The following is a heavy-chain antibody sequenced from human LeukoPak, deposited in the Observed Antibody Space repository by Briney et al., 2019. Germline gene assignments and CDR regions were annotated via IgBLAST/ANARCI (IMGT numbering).Heavy chain of an antibody. CDR2: MNPNSGNT. J-gene: IGHJ6*02. V-gene: IGHV1-8*01. CDR3: ARDFQSWFRYGMDV. D-gene: IGHD3-10*01. Sequence: ASVKVSCKASGYTFTSYDINWVRQATGQGLEWMGWMNPNSGNTGYAQKFQGRVTMTRNTSISTAYMELSSLRSEDTAVYYCARDFQSWFRYGMDVWGQGTTVTVSS. CDR1: GYTFTSYD.